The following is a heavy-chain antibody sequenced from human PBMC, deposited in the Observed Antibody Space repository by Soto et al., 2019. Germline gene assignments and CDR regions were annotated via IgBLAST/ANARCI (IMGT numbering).Heavy chain of an antibody. CDR2: IYPGDSDT. Sequence: GESLKISCKGSGYSFTSYWIGWVRQMLGKGLEWMGIIYPGDSDTRYSPSFQGQVTISADKSISTAYLQWSSLKASDTAMYYCAREPDYGSGSYYPKGMDVWGQGTTVTVSS. J-gene: IGHJ6*02. CDR3: AREPDYGSGSYYPKGMDV. CDR1: GYSFTSYW. D-gene: IGHD3-10*01. V-gene: IGHV5-51*01.